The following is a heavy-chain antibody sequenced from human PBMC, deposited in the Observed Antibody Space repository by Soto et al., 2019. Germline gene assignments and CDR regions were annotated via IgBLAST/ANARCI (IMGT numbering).Heavy chain of an antibody. Sequence: PGESLKISCKGSGYSFTSYWISWLRQMPGKGLEWMGRIDPSDSYTNYSPSFQGHVTISADKSISTAYLQWSSLKASDTAMYYCARYCSSTSCYGLTRGGYYYYGMDVWGQGTTVTVSS. V-gene: IGHV5-10-1*01. CDR2: IDPSDSYT. D-gene: IGHD2-2*01. CDR3: ARYCSSTSCYGLTRGGYYYYGMDV. CDR1: GYSFTSYW. J-gene: IGHJ6*02.